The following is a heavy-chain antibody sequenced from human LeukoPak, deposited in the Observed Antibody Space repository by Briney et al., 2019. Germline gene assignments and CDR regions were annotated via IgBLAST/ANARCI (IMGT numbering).Heavy chain of an antibody. J-gene: IGHJ3*02. D-gene: IGHD3-22*01. Sequence: KASQTLSLTCTVSGGSISSSSYYWGWIRQPPGKGLEWIGSIYYSGSTYYNPSLKSRVTISVDTSKNQFSLKLSSVTAADTAVYYCARTYYYDSSGYYSIHQPNDAFDIWGQGTMVTVSS. V-gene: IGHV4-39*07. CDR3: ARTYYYDSSGYYSIHQPNDAFDI. CDR1: GGSISSSSYY. CDR2: IYYSGST.